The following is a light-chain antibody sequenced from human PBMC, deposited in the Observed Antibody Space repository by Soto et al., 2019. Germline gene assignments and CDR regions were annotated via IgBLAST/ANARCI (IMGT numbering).Light chain of an antibody. Sequence: DIQMTQSPSTLSASVGDRVTITCRASQGISSYLAWYQQKPGKAPKLLIYAASTLQSGVPSRFSGSGSGTDFTLTISSLQPADFATYYCQQLNTYPRTFGPGTKVDIK. V-gene: IGKV1-9*01. CDR2: AAS. J-gene: IGKJ3*01. CDR3: QQLNTYPRT. CDR1: QGISSY.